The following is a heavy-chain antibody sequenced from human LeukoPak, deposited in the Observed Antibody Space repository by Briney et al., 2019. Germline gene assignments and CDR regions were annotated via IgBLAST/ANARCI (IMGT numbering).Heavy chain of an antibody. CDR3: VRDPGGTGHDWYFDL. CDR2: INSGGLGT. D-gene: IGHD1-26*01. CDR1: GFTFSPYW. Sequence: PGGSLRLSCAASGFTFSPYWMNWVSQAPGKGLVWVSRINSGGLGTSYADSVKGRFTISRDNAKNTMYLQMNSLAADDTAVYYCVRDPGGTGHDWYFDLWGRGTVVTV. V-gene: IGHV3-74*01. J-gene: IGHJ2*01.